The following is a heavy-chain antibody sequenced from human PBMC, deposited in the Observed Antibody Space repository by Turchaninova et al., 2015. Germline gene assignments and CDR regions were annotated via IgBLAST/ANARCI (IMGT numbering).Heavy chain of an antibody. CDR2: INHSRST. V-gene: IGHV4-34*01. CDR1: GASFSDYY. D-gene: IGHD1-26*01. CDR3: ARKGDFFDY. Sequence: QVQLQQWGAKLLKPSETLSRTCAVYGASFSDYYGSLVRQSPGKGLEWIGEINHSRSTNYNPSLKSRVTISVDTSKNQFSLSLSSVTAADTAVYYCARKGDFFDYWGQGTLVTVSS. J-gene: IGHJ4*02.